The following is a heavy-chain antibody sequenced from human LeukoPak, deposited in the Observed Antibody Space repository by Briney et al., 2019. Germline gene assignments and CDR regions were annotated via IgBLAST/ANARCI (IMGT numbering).Heavy chain of an antibody. CDR3: VREFSGGYFDY. D-gene: IGHD3-16*01. CDR2: IFPSAGNT. CDR1: GYTFTRYY. V-gene: IGHV1-46*01. Sequence: ASVKVSCKASGYTFTRYYLHWVRQAPGQGLEWMGIIFPSAGNTNYAQKFQGRVTMTRDMSTSTVYMELSSLRSEDTAVYYCVREFSGGYFDYWGRGTLVTVSS. J-gene: IGHJ4*02.